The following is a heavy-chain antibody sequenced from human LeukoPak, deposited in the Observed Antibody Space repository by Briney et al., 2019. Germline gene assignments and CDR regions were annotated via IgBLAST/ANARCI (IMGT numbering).Heavy chain of an antibody. CDR1: GYTFTSYY. CDR3: AREGKDDAFDI. V-gene: IGHV1-46*01. Sequence: ASVTVSCKASGYTFTSYYMHWVRQAPGQGPEWMGIINPSGGSTSYAQKFQGRVTMTRGMSTSTVYMELSSLRSEDTAVYYCAREGKDDAFDIWGQGTMVTVSS. J-gene: IGHJ3*02. CDR2: INPSGGST.